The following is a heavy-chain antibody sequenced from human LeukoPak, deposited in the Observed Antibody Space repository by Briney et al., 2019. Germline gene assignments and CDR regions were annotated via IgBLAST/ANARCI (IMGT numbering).Heavy chain of an antibody. CDR3: ARDRGSGWSFDP. D-gene: IGHD6-19*01. Sequence: SETLSLTCTVSGGSISSYYWSWIRQPPGKGLEWIGYIYYSGSTNYNPSLKSRVTISVDASKNQFSLKLSSVTAADTAVYYCARDRGSGWSFDPWGQGTQVTVSS. V-gene: IGHV4-59*01. CDR2: IYYSGST. J-gene: IGHJ5*02. CDR1: GGSISSYY.